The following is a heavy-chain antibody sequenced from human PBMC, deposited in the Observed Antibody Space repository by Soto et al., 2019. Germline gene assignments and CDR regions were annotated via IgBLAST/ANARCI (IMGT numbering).Heavy chain of an antibody. V-gene: IGHV1-2*02. J-gene: IGHJ3*02. CDR2: INPNSGGT. D-gene: IGHD3-9*01. Sequence: PLRASCKAPGNTFTGYYMHWVRQAPGQGLEWMGWINPNSGGTNYAQKFQGRVTMTRDTSISTAYMELSRLRSDDTAVYYCARPEARLRYDNAFDIWGQGTMVTVSS. CDR1: GNTFTGYY. CDR3: ARPEARLRYDNAFDI.